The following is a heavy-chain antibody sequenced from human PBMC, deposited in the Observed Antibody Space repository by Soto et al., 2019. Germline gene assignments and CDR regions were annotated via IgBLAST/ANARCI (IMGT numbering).Heavy chain of an antibody. J-gene: IGHJ4*02. CDR3: AKRVVKDIVVVPAATLDY. Sequence: GGSLRLSCAASGFTFSSYAMSWVRQAPGKGLEWVSAISGSGGSTYYADSVKGRFTISRDNSKNTLYLRMNSLRAEDTAVYYCAKRVVKDIVVVPAATLDYWGQGTLVTVSS. CDR2: ISGSGGST. V-gene: IGHV3-23*01. CDR1: GFTFSSYA. D-gene: IGHD2-2*01.